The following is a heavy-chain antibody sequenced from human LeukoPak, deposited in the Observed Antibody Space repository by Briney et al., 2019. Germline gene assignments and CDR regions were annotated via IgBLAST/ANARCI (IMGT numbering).Heavy chain of an antibody. CDR2: IKKTGSET. Sequence: PGGSLRLSCAASGFTPSHFWLSWVRQAPGKGLEWVAYIKKTGSETYYMDSVEGRFTITRDNSRDSVFLHMYGLRAEDTAVYFCARENGYCSGANCYSYFDSWGQGTLVTVSS. CDR3: ARENGYCSGANCYSYFDS. D-gene: IGHD2-15*01. V-gene: IGHV3-7*01. J-gene: IGHJ4*02. CDR1: GFTPSHFW.